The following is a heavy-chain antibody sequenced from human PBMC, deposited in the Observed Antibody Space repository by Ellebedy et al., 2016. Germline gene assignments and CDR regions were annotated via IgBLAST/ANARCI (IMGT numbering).Heavy chain of an antibody. Sequence: GESLKISCAASGFTFSSYSMNWVRQAPGKGLEWVSSISSSSSYIYYADSVKGRFTISRDNAKNSLYLQMNSLRAEDTAVYYCARSDDFWSGYDFDYWGQGTLVTVSS. V-gene: IGHV3-21*01. J-gene: IGHJ4*02. D-gene: IGHD3-3*01. CDR1: GFTFSSYS. CDR3: ARSDDFWSGYDFDY. CDR2: ISSSSSYI.